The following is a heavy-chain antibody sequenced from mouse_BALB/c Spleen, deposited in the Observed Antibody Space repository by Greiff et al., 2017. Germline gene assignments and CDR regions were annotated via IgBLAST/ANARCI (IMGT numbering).Heavy chain of an antibody. CDR3: AKNYGYDAMDY. CDR2: IWRGGST. J-gene: IGHJ4*01. D-gene: IGHD1-2*01. V-gene: IGHV2-5-1*01. CDR1: GFSLTSYG. Sequence: VQRVESGPSLVQPSQSLSITCTVSGFSLTSYGVHWVRQSPGKGLEWLGVIWRGGSTDYNAAFMSRLSITKDNSKSQVFFKMNSLQADDTAIYYCAKNYGYDAMDYWGQGTSVTVSS.